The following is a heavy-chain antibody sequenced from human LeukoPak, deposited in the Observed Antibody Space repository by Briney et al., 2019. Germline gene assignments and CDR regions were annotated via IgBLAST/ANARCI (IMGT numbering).Heavy chain of an antibody. CDR1: GFTFSSYS. D-gene: IGHD3-16*01. J-gene: IGHJ3*02. V-gene: IGHV3-48*01. CDR2: ISSSSSTI. CDR3: ARDPTVWGGGAFDI. Sequence: GGSLRLSCAASGFTFSSYSMNWVRQAPGKGLEWVSYISSSSSTIYYADSVKGRFTISRDNAKNSLYLQMNSLRAEDTAVYYCARDPTVWGGGAFDIWGQGTMVTVSS.